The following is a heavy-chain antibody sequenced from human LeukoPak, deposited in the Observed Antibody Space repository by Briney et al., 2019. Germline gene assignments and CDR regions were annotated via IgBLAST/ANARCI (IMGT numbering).Heavy chain of an antibody. J-gene: IGHJ6*02. V-gene: IGHV3-74*01. D-gene: IGHD6-19*01. CDR1: GFTFSSYW. Sequence: GGSLRLSCAASGFTFSSYWMHWVRQAPGKGLVWVSRINSDGSSTSYVDSVEGRFTISRDNAKNTLYLQMNSLRAEDTAVYYCAREYSSGWYAYYYYGMDVWGQGTTVTVSS. CDR2: INSDGSST. CDR3: AREYSSGWYAYYYYGMDV.